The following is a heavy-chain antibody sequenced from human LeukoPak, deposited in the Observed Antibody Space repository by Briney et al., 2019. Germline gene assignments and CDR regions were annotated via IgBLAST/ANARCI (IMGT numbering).Heavy chain of an antibody. CDR2: IRTAGDT. D-gene: IGHD6-19*01. J-gene: IGHJ4*02. CDR3: ARAGGIAVAGRGFDY. CDR1: GFTFSSYD. Sequence: GRSLRPSCAASGFTFSSYDMHCVRQAPGRGLEWVSAIRTAGDTYYPGSVTGRFTISRENAKTSLYRQMNSLRAEDTAVYYCARAGGIAVAGRGFDYWGQGTLVTVSS. V-gene: IGHV3-13*01.